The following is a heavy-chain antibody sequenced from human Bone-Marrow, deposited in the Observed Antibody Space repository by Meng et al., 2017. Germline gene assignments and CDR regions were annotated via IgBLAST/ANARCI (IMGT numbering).Heavy chain of an antibody. CDR1: GYTFTTYG. J-gene: IGHJ4*02. CDR3: ATVERGYCSGGSCYRPVDY. V-gene: IGHV1-18*01. CDR2: ISAYNGNT. D-gene: IGHD2-15*01. Sequence: ASVKVSCKASGYTFTTYGISWVRQAPGQGLEWMGWISAYNGNTNDAQKLQGRVTMTADTSTSTAYMKLRSLGSNDTAGYYCATVERGYCSGGSCYRPVDYWGQGTLVTVSS.